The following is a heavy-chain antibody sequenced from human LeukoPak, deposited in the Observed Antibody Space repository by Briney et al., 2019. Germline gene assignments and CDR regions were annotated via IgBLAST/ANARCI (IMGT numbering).Heavy chain of an antibody. D-gene: IGHD3-10*01. CDR1: GGSISSSSYY. J-gene: IGHJ3*02. CDR3: ASPWSVPDAFDI. V-gene: IGHV4-39*07. Sequence: SETLSLTCTVSGGSISSSSYYWGWIRQPPGKGLEWIGSIYHSGSSYYNVSFKSRVTISVDTSKNQFSLKLSSVTAADTAVYYCASPWSVPDAFDIWGQGTMVTVSS. CDR2: IYHSGSS.